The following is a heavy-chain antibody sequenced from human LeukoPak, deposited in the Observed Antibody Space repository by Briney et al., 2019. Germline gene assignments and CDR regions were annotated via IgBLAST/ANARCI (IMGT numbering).Heavy chain of an antibody. V-gene: IGHV3-9*01. CDR2: ISWNSGSI. CDR3: AKDIGWELLGEFDY. Sequence: PGGSLRLSCAASGFTFDDYAMHWVRQAPGKGLEWVSGISWNSGSIGYADSVKGRFTISRDNAKSTLYLQMNSLRAEDTALYYCAKDIGWELLGEFDYWGQGTLVTVSS. CDR1: GFTFDDYA. J-gene: IGHJ4*02. D-gene: IGHD1-26*01.